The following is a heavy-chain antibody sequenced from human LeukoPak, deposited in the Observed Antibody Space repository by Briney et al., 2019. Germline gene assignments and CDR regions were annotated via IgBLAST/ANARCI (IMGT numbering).Heavy chain of an antibody. CDR1: GGSFSGYY. CDR2: INHSGST. Sequence: PSETLSLTCAVYGGSFSGYYWSWIRQPPGKGLEWIGEINHSGSTNYNPSLESRVTISVDTSKNQFSLKLSSVTAADTAVYYCARGGRVLGAMAHRMGNWFDPWGQGTLVTVSS. D-gene: IGHD5-18*01. J-gene: IGHJ5*02. V-gene: IGHV4-34*01. CDR3: ARGGRVLGAMAHRMGNWFDP.